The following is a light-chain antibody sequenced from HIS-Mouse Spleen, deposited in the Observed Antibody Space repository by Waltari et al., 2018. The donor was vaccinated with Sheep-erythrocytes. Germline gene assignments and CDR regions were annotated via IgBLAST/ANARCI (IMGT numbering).Light chain of an antibody. CDR1: QSVLYSSNNKNY. Sequence: DIVMTQSPDSLAVSLGERATINCKSSQSVLYSSNNKNYLAWYQQKPGQHPKLLIYWASTRESGVPDRFSGSGSGTDFTLTISSLQAEDVAVYYCQQYYSTLTFGGGTK. CDR2: WAS. J-gene: IGKJ4*01. CDR3: QQYYSTLT. V-gene: IGKV4-1*01.